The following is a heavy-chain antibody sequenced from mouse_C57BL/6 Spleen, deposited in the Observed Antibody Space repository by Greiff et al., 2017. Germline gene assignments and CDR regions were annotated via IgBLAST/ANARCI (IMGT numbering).Heavy chain of an antibody. V-gene: IGHV1-82*01. J-gene: IGHJ4*01. CDR2: IYPGDGDT. CDR3: AREGPYAMDY. CDR1: GYAFSSSW. Sequence: VQLVESGPELVKPGASVKISCKASGYAFSSSWMNWVKQRPGKGLEWIGRIYPGDGDTNYNGKFKGKATLTADKSSSTAYMQLSSLTSEDSAVYFCAREGPYAMDYWGQGTSVTVSS.